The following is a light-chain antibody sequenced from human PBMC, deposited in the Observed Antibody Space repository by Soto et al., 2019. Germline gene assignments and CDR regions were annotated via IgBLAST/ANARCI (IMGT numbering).Light chain of an antibody. J-gene: IGKJ1*01. CDR3: QQYNNWPGT. Sequence: EIVLTQSPATLSLSPGERATLSCRATENLRTFLAWYQQKAGQAPRLLIYDASNRATGIPDRFSGSGSGTDFTLTISNLEPEDSAVYYCQQYNNWPGTFGQGTKVEIK. V-gene: IGKV3-11*01. CDR1: ENLRTF. CDR2: DAS.